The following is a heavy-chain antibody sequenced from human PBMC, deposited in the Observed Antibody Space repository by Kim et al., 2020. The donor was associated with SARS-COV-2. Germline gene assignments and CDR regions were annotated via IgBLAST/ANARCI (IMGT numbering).Heavy chain of an antibody. D-gene: IGHD6-13*01. Sequence: SETLSLTCTVSGGSISSSSYYWGWIRQPPGKGLEWIGSIYYSGSTYYNPSLKSRVTISVDTSKNQFSLKLSSVTAADTAVYYCARCLEVAAAGTVGLTLGEDWFDPWGQGTLVTVSS. V-gene: IGHV4-39*01. CDR1: GGSISSSSYY. J-gene: IGHJ5*02. CDR2: IYYSGST. CDR3: ARCLEVAAAGTVGLTLGEDWFDP.